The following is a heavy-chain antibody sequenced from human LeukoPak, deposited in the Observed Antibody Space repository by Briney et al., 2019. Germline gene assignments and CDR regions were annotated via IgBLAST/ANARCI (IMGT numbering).Heavy chain of an antibody. CDR3: ARSLEWLSNWFDP. CDR2: ISTSGST. D-gene: IGHD3-3*01. CDR1: GGSISSYY. J-gene: IGHJ5*02. Sequence: PSETLSLTCAVSGGSISSYYWSWIRQPAGKGLEWIGRISTSGSTNSNPSLKSRVTMSVDTSKNQFSLKMSSVTAADTAVYYCARSLEWLSNWFDPWGQGTLVTVSS. V-gene: IGHV4-4*07.